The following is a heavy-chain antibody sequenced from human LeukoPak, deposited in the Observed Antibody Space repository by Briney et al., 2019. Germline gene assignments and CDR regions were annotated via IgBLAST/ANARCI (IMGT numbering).Heavy chain of an antibody. CDR3: ARDGVRYYYYYYMDV. CDR1: GLTFSSYW. Sequence: GGSLRLSCVASGLTFSSYWMHWVRQAPGKGLVWVSRINSDGSSTSYADSVKGRFTISRDNAKNTLYLQMNSLRAEDTAVYYCARDGVRYYYYYYMDVWGKGTTVTVSS. CDR2: INSDGSST. V-gene: IGHV3-74*01. D-gene: IGHD2-8*01. J-gene: IGHJ6*03.